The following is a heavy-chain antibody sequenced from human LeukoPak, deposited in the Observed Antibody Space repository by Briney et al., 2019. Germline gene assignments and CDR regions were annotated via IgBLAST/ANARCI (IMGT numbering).Heavy chain of an antibody. CDR1: GFTFSNAW. CDR2: IKSKTDGGTT. D-gene: IGHD6-13*01. J-gene: IGHJ6*03. CDR3: TAGVVDSSSWWNYMDV. Sequence: GGSLRLPCAASGFTFSNAWMSWVRQAPGKGLEWVGRIKSKTDGGTTDYAAPVKGRFTISRDDSKNTLYLQMNSLKTEDTAVYYCTAGVVDSSSWWNYMDVWGKGTTVTVSS. V-gene: IGHV3-15*01.